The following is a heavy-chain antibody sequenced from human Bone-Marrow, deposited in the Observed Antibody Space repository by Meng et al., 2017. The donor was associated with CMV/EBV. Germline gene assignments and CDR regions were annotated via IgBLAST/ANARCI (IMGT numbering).Heavy chain of an antibody. J-gene: IGHJ4*02. V-gene: IGHV3-74*02. CDR1: AITFSSYW. CDR3: ARGVAETLGWEMGY. D-gene: IGHD1-26*01. CDR2: IDGDGRGI. Sequence: VQLGESVGGLVLHGGALILSGSASAITFSSYWMHWFRQAPGKGLEWVSRIDGDGRGISYADSVQGRFSISRDNAKNTLYLQMDSLRVEDTAVYYCARGVAETLGWEMGYWGQGTLVTVSS.